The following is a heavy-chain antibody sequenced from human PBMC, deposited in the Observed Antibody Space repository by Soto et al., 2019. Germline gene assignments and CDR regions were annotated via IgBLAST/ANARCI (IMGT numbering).Heavy chain of an antibody. CDR3: AGPNSNYVYWYYYGLDV. Sequence: PVGSLRLSCTASGFTFSGYSMHWVRQAPGKGLVWVSHINSDGTSTTYADSVKGRFTISRDNAKNTLYLQMNSLRAEDSGVYYCAGPNSNYVYWYYYGLDVWGQGTTVTVSS. V-gene: IGHV3-74*03. CDR1: GFTFSGYS. J-gene: IGHJ6*02. D-gene: IGHD4-4*01. CDR2: INSDGTST.